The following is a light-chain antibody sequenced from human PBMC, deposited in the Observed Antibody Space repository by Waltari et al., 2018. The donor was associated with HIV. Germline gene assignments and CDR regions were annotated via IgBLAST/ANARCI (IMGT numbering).Light chain of an antibody. Sequence: DLQMTQSPSTLSASVGDRVTLTCRASQSISSWLAWYQQKPGKAPKLLIYKASSLESGVPSRFSGSGSGTEFTLTISSLQPDDFATYYSRQHNSYPLTFGGGTKVEIK. V-gene: IGKV1-5*03. J-gene: IGKJ4*01. CDR1: QSISSW. CDR2: KAS. CDR3: RQHNSYPLT.